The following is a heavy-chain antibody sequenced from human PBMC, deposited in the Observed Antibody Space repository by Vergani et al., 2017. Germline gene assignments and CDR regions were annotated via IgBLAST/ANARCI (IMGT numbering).Heavy chain of an antibody. D-gene: IGHD2-2*02. Sequence: QVHLVESGGGVVQPGRSLTLSCVASGFSFRGHGMHWVRQAPGKGLEWVVGISFDGTNEYYPDLVKGRFTISRDIAKNTLYLQVRSLRLEDTGVYHCVRGGGLCAGGRCYTEAWDYWGQGTPVTVSS. CDR1: GFSFRGHG. V-gene: IGHV3-30*03. CDR3: VRGGGLCAGGRCYTEAWDY. J-gene: IGHJ4*02. CDR2: ISFDGTNE.